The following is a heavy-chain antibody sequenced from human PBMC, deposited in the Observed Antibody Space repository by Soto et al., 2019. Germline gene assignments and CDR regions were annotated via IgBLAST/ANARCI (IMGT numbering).Heavy chain of an antibody. CDR2: MNPNSGNT. Sequence: QVQLVQSGAEVKKPGASVKVSCKASGYTFTSYDINWVRQATGQGLEWMGWMNPNSGNTGYAQKFQGRVTMNRNTSISAAYMELSSLRSEETALYYCASLAFHWNDEKHSWFDPWGQGTLVTVSS. J-gene: IGHJ5*02. CDR1: GYTFTSYD. V-gene: IGHV1-8*01. CDR3: ASLAFHWNDEKHSWFDP. D-gene: IGHD1-1*01.